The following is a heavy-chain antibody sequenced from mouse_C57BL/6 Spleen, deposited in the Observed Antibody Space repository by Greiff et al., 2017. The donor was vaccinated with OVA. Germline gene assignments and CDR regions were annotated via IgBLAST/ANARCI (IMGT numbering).Heavy chain of an antibody. CDR1: GYTFTSYW. D-gene: IGHD2-5*01. J-gene: IGHJ3*01. CDR3: ASGVYYSSYAGMAY. CDR2: IDPSDSYT. V-gene: IGHV1-50*01. Sequence: QVQLQQPGAELVKPGASVKLSCKASGYTFTSYWMHWVKQRPGQGLEWIGEIDPSDSYTNYNQKFKGKATLTVDTSSSTAYMQLSSLTSEDSAVYDCASGVYYSSYAGMAYWGQGTLVTVSA.